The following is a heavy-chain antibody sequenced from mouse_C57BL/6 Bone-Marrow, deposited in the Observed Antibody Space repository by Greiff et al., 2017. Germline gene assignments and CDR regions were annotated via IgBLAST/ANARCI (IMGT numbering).Heavy chain of an antibody. D-gene: IGHD2-14*01. J-gene: IGHJ4*01. CDR3: ARSKVRYYAMDY. Sequence: VQLQQSGAELARPGASVKLSCKASGYTFTSYGISWVKQRTGQGLEWIGEIYPRSGNTYYNEKFKGKATLTADKSSSTAYMELRSLTSEDSAVYFCARSKVRYYAMDYWGQGTSVTVSS. CDR2: IYPRSGNT. V-gene: IGHV1-81*01. CDR1: GYTFTSYG.